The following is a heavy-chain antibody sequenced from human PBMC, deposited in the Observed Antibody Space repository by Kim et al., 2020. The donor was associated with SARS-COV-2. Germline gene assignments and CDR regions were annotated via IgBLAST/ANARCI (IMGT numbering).Heavy chain of an antibody. J-gene: IGHJ4*02. CDR2: IIPIFGTA. CDR1: GGTFSSYA. CDR3: ARDHRRNGYFDY. V-gene: IGHV1-69*13. Sequence: SVKVSCKASGGTFSSYAISWVRQAPGQGLEWMGGIIPIFGTANYAQKFQGRVTITADESTSTAYMELSSLRSEDTAVYYCARDHRRNGYFDYWGQGTLVTVSS.